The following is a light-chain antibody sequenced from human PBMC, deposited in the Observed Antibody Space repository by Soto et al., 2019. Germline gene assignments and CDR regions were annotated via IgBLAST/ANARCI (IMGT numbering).Light chain of an antibody. CDR2: SGN. CDR1: SSNIGRNT. CDR3: AAWDDSLNAYV. J-gene: IGLJ1*01. V-gene: IGLV1-44*01. Sequence: QSVLTQPPSASGPPGQKVTISCSGGSSNIGRNTVNWYQQLPGTAPKLLIYSGNQRPQGVPDRFSGSKSGASASLAITGLQSADETDYYCAAWDDSLNAYVLGTGTKV.